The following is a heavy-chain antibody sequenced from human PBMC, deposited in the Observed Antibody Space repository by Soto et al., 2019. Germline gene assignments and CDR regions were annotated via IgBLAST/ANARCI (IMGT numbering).Heavy chain of an antibody. Sequence: SVKGSCKTSGYTFSNYVITWVRQAPLQPLECLGWISLYSDGTNYAQKFQGRVSMTTDTSTTTAYMELRSLRSDDTAVYYCARVVPGAEAWFGPWGQGTLVTVSS. D-gene: IGHD2-2*01. CDR1: GYTFSNYV. CDR2: ISLYSDGT. V-gene: IGHV1-18*01. CDR3: ARVVPGAEAWFGP. J-gene: IGHJ5*02.